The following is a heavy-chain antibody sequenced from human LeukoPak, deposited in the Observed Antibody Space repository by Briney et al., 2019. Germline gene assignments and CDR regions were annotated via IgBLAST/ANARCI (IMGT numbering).Heavy chain of an antibody. Sequence: PGGSLRLSCAASGFIFSDYYMSWIRQAPGKGLEWVSYISSSGTTIYYADSVKGRFTISRDNAKNSLYLQMNSLRAEDTAVYYCARDYMSFDYYGSSPSAFDYWGQGTLVTVSS. J-gene: IGHJ4*02. V-gene: IGHV3-11*01. CDR3: ARDYMSFDYYGSSPSAFDY. D-gene: IGHD3-10*01. CDR2: ISSSGTTI. CDR1: GFIFSDYY.